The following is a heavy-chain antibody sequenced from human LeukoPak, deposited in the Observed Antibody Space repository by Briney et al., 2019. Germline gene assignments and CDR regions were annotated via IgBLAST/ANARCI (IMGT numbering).Heavy chain of an antibody. J-gene: IGHJ4*02. V-gene: IGHV1-46*01. CDR2: INPSGGST. Sequence: ASVKVSCKASGGTFSSYAISWVRQAPGQGLEWMGIINPSGGSTSYAQKFQGRVTMTRDMSTSTVYMELSSLRSEDTAVYYCARDKYYDSSGYYSFSFDCWGQGTLVTVSS. D-gene: IGHD3-22*01. CDR1: GGTFSSYA. CDR3: ARDKYYDSSGYYSFSFDC.